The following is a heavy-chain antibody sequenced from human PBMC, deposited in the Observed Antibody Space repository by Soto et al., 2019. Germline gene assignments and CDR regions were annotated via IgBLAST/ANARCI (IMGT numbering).Heavy chain of an antibody. Sequence: QVQLVQSGAEVKKPGSSVKVSCKASGGTFSSYAISWVRQAPGQGLEWMGGIIPIFGTANYAQKFQGRGTITADESTSTAYMELSSLRSEDTAVYYCAREGYCTNGVCYRDYFDYWGQGTLVTVSS. CDR1: GGTFSSYA. CDR2: IIPIFGTA. V-gene: IGHV1-69*12. J-gene: IGHJ4*02. CDR3: AREGYCTNGVCYRDYFDY. D-gene: IGHD2-8*01.